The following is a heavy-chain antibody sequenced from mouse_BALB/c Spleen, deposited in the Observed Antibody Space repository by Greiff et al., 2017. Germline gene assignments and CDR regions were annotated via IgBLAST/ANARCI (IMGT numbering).Heavy chain of an antibody. J-gene: IGHJ1*01. CDR2: INPYNGAT. CDR1: GYSFTGYY. D-gene: IGHD1-1*01. V-gene: IGHV1-31*01. Sequence: EVQLQQSGPELVKPGASVKISCKASGYSFTGYYMHWVKQSHVKSLEWIGRINPYNGATSYNQNFKDKASLTVDKSSSTAYMELHSLTSEDSAVYYCARSRITTVVDLYWYFDVWGAGTTVTVSS. CDR3: ARSRITTVVDLYWYFDV.